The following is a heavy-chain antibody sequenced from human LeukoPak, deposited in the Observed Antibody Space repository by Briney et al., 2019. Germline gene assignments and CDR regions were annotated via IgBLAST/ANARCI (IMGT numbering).Heavy chain of an antibody. CDR2: IYNSGST. CDR1: DGSISIYY. J-gene: IGHJ4*02. V-gene: IGHV4-59*01. CDR3: VRDRELTY. Sequence: SETLSLTCTVSDGSISIYYWSWIRLPPGKGLEWIGYIYNSGSTIYNPSLKSRVTISADTSKNQFSLKLSSVTAADTAVYYCVRDRELTYWGQGTLVTVSS. D-gene: IGHD5-24*01.